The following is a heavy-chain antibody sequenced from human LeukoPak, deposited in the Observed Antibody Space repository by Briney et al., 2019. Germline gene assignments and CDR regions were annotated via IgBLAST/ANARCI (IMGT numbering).Heavy chain of an antibody. V-gene: IGHV3-21*01. Sequence: GGSLRLSCAASGFTFSTYAMSWVRQAPGKGLEWVSSISSSGEFTYYVDSVKGRFTISRDNAKNSLYLQMNSLRAEDTAVYYCARDFLSGSYCDYWGQGTLVTVSS. CDR2: ISSSGEFT. J-gene: IGHJ4*02. D-gene: IGHD1-26*01. CDR3: ARDFLSGSYCDY. CDR1: GFTFSTYA.